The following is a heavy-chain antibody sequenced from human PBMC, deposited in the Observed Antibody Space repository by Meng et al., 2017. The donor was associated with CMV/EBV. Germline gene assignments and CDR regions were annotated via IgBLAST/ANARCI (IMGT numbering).Heavy chain of an antibody. J-gene: IGHJ6*02. V-gene: IGHV3-53*01. D-gene: IGHD3-9*01. CDR3: AGDYRITIGPFYYYYGMDV. CDR1: GFTVSSNY. CDR2: IYSGGST. Sequence: GGSLRLSCAASGFTVSSNYMSWVRQAPGKGLEWVSVIYSGGSTYYADSVKGRFTISRDNSKNTLYLQMNSLRAEDTAVYYCAGDYRITIGPFYYYYGMDVWGQGTTVTVSS.